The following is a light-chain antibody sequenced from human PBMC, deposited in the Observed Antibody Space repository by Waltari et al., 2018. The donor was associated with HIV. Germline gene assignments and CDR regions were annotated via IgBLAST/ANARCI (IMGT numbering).Light chain of an antibody. V-gene: IGKV3-20*01. J-gene: IGKJ1*01. CDR3: T. Sequence: EIVLTQSPGTLSLSPGEGATLSCRASQTVSSVSLAWYQLKPGQAPRLLIYGASSRATGIPDRFSGTGSGTDFTLTISRLEPEDFGSSPRTFGQGTKVEIK. CDR2: GAS. CDR1: QTVSSVS.